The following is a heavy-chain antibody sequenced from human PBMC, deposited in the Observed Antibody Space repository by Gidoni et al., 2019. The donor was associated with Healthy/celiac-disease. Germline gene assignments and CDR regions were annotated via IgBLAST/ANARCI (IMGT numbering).Heavy chain of an antibody. CDR2: ISHVGSNK. V-gene: IGHV3-30-3*01. CDR1: GFTFSSHA. CDR3: ARGWELLNCPDY. D-gene: IGHD1-26*01. J-gene: IGHJ4*02. Sequence: QVQLVESGVGVVQPGRSLRRSCAASGFTFSSHALPWVRQAPGKGPEWVAVISHVGSNKYYADSVKGRFTISRDNSKNTLYLQMNSLRAEDTAVYYCARGWELLNCPDYWGQGTLVTVSS.